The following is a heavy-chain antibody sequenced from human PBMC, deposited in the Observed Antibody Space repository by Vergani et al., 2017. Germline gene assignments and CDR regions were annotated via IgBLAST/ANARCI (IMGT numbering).Heavy chain of an antibody. D-gene: IGHD3-3*01. CDR2: IGISGSPI. CDR3: ARAGNDFWSGYYVY. V-gene: IGHV3-48*03. Sequence: EVQLVESGGGLVQPGGSLRLSCAASGFPFSSYEMNWVRQAPGKGLEWVSDIGISGSPIYYADSLKGRFTISRDNAKNSLYMQMNGLGAEDTAVYYCARAGNDFWSGYYVYWGQGTLVTVSS. J-gene: IGHJ4*02. CDR1: GFPFSSYE.